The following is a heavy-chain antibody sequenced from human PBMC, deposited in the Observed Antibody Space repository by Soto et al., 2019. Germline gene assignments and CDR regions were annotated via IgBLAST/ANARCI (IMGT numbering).Heavy chain of an antibody. J-gene: IGHJ6*02. CDR2: INTYGST. Sequence: PGGSLRLSCAASGFTVRSNYMTWVRQAAGKGLEWVSIINTYGSTYYADSVKGRFTISRDTSKMFLQMNSLRAEDTAGYYCAARTGPYYYAMNVWGQGPTVTVSS. CDR1: GFTVRSNY. CDR3: AARTGPYYYAMNV. D-gene: IGHD4-17*01. V-gene: IGHV3-53*01.